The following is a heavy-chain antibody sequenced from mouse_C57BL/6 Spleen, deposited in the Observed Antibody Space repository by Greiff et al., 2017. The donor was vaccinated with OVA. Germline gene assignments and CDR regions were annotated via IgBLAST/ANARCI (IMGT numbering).Heavy chain of an antibody. J-gene: IGHJ2*01. V-gene: IGHV10-1*01. Sequence: EVKLMESGGGLVQPRGSLKLSCAASGFSFNTYAMNWVSQAPGKGLEWVARIRSKSNNYATNDDDSVKARFTISSAESESMLYLQMNNLKTEDTAMYYCGRHGDYFDYWGQGTTLTVSS. CDR1: GFSFNTYA. CDR3: GRHGDYFDY. CDR2: IRSKSNNYAT.